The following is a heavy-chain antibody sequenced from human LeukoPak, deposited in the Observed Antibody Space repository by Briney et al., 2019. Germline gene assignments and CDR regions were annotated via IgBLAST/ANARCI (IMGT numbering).Heavy chain of an antibody. V-gene: IGHV3-15*01. D-gene: IGHD5-18*01. J-gene: IGHJ4*02. CDR2: IKSKIDGGTA. CDR1: GFTFSNAW. CDR3: TKPSYSYGYDY. Sequence: GGSLRLSCAVSGFTFSNAWMSWVRQAPGKGLEWVGRIKSKIDGGTAEYAAPVKGRFTISRDDSKNTLYLQMNSLKTEDTAVYYCTKPSYSYGYDYWGQGTLVTVSS.